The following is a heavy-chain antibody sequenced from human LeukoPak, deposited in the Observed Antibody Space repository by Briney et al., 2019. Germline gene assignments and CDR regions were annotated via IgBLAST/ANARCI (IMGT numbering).Heavy chain of an antibody. D-gene: IGHD5-12*01. Sequence: GGSLRLSCAASGFTFSSYAMHWVRQAPGKGLEYVSAISSNGGSTYYANSVKGRFTISRDNSKNTLYLQMGSLRAEDMAVYYCARSTPLSGYDGYFDYWGQGTLVTVSS. V-gene: IGHV3-64*01. CDR1: GFTFSSYA. CDR3: ARSTPLSGYDGYFDY. J-gene: IGHJ4*02. CDR2: ISSNGGST.